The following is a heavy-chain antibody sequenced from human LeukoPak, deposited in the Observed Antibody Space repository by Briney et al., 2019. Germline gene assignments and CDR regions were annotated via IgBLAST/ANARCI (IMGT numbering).Heavy chain of an antibody. J-gene: IGHJ3*02. CDR1: GYTFRRHD. CDR3: ARNYYGSGYLAFDI. V-gene: IGHV1-2*02. D-gene: IGHD3-10*01. Sequence: ASVKVSCKASGYTFRRHDITWVRQAPGQGLEWMGWINPNSGGTNYAQKFQGRVTMTRDTSISTAYMELSRLRSDDTAVYYCARNYYGSGYLAFDIWGQGTMVTVSS. CDR2: INPNSGGT.